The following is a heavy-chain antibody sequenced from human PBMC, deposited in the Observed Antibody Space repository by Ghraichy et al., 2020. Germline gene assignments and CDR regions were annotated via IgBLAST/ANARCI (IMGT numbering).Heavy chain of an antibody. CDR2: INHSGST. CDR1: GGSFSGYY. D-gene: IGHD2-2*01. V-gene: IGHV4-34*01. J-gene: IGHJ5*02. Sequence: SETLSLTCAVYGGSFSGYYWSWIRQPPGKGLEWIGEINHSGSTNYNPSLKSRVTISVDTSKNQFSLKLSSVTAADTAVYYCARGNLCSSTSCYRRPLKGGFDPWGQGTLVTVSS. CDR3: ARGNLCSSTSCYRRPLKGGFDP.